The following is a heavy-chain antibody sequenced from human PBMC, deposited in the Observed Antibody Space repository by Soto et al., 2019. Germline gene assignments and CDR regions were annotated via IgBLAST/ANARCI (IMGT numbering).Heavy chain of an antibody. CDR3: ARGRDLSTYYYYYGMDV. Sequence: QVQLVQSGAEVKKPGASVKVPCKASGYTFTGYYMHWVRQAPGQGLEWMGWINPNSGGTNYAQKFQGWVTMTRDTSISTAYMELSRLRSDDTAVYYCARGRDLSTYYYYYGMDVWGQGTTVTVSS. V-gene: IGHV1-2*04. CDR2: INPNSGGT. CDR1: GYTFTGYY. J-gene: IGHJ6*02.